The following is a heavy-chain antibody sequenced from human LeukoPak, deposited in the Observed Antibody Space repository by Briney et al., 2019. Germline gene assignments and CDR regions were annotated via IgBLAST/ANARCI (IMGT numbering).Heavy chain of an antibody. CDR3: ARVTRGGYDGYFDS. Sequence: GGSLRLSCAASGFTFSSYSMNWVRQAPGKGLEWVSFISTSSSYIYYADSLKGRFTISRDNAKKSLYLQINSLRAEDTAVYYCARVTRGGYDGYFDSWGQGTLVTVSS. D-gene: IGHD5-12*01. V-gene: IGHV3-21*01. CDR1: GFTFSSYS. J-gene: IGHJ4*02. CDR2: ISTSSSYI.